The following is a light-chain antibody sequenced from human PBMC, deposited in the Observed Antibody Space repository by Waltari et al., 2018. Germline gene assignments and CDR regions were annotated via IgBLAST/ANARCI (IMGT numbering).Light chain of an antibody. V-gene: IGKV1-5*03. CDR2: KAS. CDR1: QSISSW. Sequence: DIQMPQSPSTLSASVGDRVTLTCRASQSISSWLAWYQQKPGKAPKLLIYKASSLESGVPSRFSGSGSGTEFTLIINSLQPDDFATYYCQQYNSYSWTFGQGTKVEIK. J-gene: IGKJ1*01. CDR3: QQYNSYSWT.